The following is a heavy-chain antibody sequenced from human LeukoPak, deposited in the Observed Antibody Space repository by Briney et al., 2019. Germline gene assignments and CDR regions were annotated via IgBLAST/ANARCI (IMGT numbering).Heavy chain of an antibody. CDR1: GFTFDDYA. V-gene: IGHV3-9*01. D-gene: IGHD3-10*01. Sequence: PGGSLRLSCAASGFTFDDYAMHWVRQAPGKGLEWVSGISWNSGSIGYADSVKGRFTISRDNAKNSLYLQMNSLRAEDTALYYFAKDYYGSGSYQSRASYYYYYSGMDVWGQGTTVTVSS. CDR3: AKDYYGSGSYQSRASYYYYYSGMDV. J-gene: IGHJ6*02. CDR2: ISWNSGSI.